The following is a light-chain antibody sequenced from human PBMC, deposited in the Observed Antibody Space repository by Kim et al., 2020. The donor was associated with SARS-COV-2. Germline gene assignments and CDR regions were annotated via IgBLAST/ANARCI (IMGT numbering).Light chain of an antibody. CDR1: QDISNY. V-gene: IGKV1-33*01. CDR2: DAS. CDR3: QQYDNLPRT. J-gene: IGKJ2*01. Sequence: IQMTQSPSSLSASVGDRVTITCQASQDISNYLNWYQQKPGKAPKLLIYDASNLETGVPSRFSGSGSGTDFTFTISSLQPEDIATYYCQQYDNLPRTFGQGTKLEI.